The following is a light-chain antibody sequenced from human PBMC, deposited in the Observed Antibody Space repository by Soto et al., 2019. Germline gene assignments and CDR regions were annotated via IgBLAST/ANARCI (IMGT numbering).Light chain of an antibody. Sequence: SYELTQPPSVSVAPGQTARITWGGNNIGSKTVHWYQQKPGQAPVLAVSDDTDRPSGIPERFSGSNSGNTATLTISRVEAGDEADYYCQVWDSSSDHPVLFGGGTKLTVL. CDR1: NIGSKT. CDR3: QVWDSSSDHPVL. CDR2: DDT. J-gene: IGLJ2*01. V-gene: IGLV3-21*02.